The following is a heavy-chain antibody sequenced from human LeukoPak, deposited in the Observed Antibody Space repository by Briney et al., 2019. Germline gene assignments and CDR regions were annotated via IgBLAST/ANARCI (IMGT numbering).Heavy chain of an antibody. CDR1: GFTFSSYG. Sequence: PGRSLRLSGAAPGFTFSSYGMHWFRKAPGKGLEGVAVIWYDGSNKYYADSVKGRFTISRDDSKNTLYLQMNSLRAEDTAVYYCARGGGQQQGYFDYWGQGTLVTVSS. J-gene: IGHJ4*02. V-gene: IGHV3-33*01. CDR2: IWYDGSNK. D-gene: IGHD6-13*01. CDR3: ARGGGQQQGYFDY.